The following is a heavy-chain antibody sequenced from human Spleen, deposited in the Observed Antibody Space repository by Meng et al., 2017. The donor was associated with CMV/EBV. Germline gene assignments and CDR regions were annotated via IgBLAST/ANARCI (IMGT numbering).Heavy chain of an antibody. CDR3: ARESTYYDILTGYRGAYYFDY. D-gene: IGHD3-9*01. CDR1: GFTFDDYA. Sequence: SLKISCAASGFTFDDYAMHWVRQAPGKGLEWVSGISWNSGSIGYADSVKGRFTISRDNAKNSLYLQMNGLRAEDTAVYYCARESTYYDILTGYRGAYYFDYWGQGTLVTVSS. V-gene: IGHV3-9*01. J-gene: IGHJ4*02. CDR2: ISWNSGSI.